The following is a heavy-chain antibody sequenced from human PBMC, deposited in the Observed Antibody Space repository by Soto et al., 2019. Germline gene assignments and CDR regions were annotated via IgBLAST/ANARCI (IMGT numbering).Heavy chain of an antibody. V-gene: IGHV1-69*06. J-gene: IGHJ4*02. CDR2: VIPIFGTA. Sequence: GASVKVSCKASGGTFSTHAISWVRQAPGQGLEWMGGVIPIFGTANYAQKFQGRVTITADKSTSTAYMELSSLRSEDTAVYYCARGLTHGHSNFDYWGQGTLVTVSS. CDR3: ARGLTHGHSNFDY. CDR1: GGTFSTHA. D-gene: IGHD4-4*01.